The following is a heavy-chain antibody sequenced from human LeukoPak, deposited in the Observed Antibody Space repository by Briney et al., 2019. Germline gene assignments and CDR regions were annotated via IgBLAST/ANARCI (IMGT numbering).Heavy chain of an antibody. CDR2: INHSGST. J-gene: IGHJ5*02. CDR1: GGSFSGYY. Sequence: PSETLSLTCAVYGGSFSGYYWRWIRQPPGKGLEWIGEINHSGSTNYNPSLKSRVTISVDTSKNQFSLKLSSVTAADTAVYYCARDLRYFDWYGGNWFDPWGEGTLVTVSS. D-gene: IGHD3-9*01. V-gene: IGHV4-34*01. CDR3: ARDLRYFDWYGGNWFDP.